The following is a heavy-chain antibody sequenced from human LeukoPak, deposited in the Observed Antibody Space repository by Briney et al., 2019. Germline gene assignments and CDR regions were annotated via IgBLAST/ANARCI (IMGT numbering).Heavy chain of an antibody. CDR1: GFTFSSYW. CDR2: IKQDGSEK. J-gene: IGHJ5*02. V-gene: IGHV3-7*01. D-gene: IGHD3-3*01. CDR3: AKHYDFWSGYGSNWFDP. Sequence: GGSLRLSCAASGFTFSSYWMSWVRPAPGKGLEWVANIKQDGSEKYYVDSVKSRFTISRDNAKNSLDLQMNSLRVEDTAVYYCAKHYDFWSGYGSNWFDPWGQGTLVTVSS.